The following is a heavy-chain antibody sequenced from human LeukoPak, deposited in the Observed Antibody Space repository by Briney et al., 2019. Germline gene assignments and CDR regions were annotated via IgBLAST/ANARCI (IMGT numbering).Heavy chain of an antibody. J-gene: IGHJ4*02. CDR1: GFTFSSYG. V-gene: IGHV3-30*18. D-gene: IGHD2-15*01. CDR3: AKGGLVGFS. CDR2: ISYDGSNK. Sequence: GGSLRLSCAASGFTFSSYGMHWVRQAPGKGLEWVAVISYDGSNKYYADSVKGRFTTSRDNSKNTLYLQMNSLRAEDTAVYYCAKGGLVGFSWGQGTLVTVPS.